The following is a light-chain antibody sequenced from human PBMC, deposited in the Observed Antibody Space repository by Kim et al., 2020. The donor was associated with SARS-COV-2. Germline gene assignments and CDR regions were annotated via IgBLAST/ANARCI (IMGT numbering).Light chain of an antibody. Sequence: ENVLTQSPGPLSLPPGERATLSCRASQSVSSSYLAWYQQKPGQAPRLLISGASSRATGVPDRFSGSGSGTDFTLTISRLEPEDFAVYFCQQYGSTPITFGQGTRLEIK. CDR1: QSVSSSY. CDR3: QQYGSTPIT. J-gene: IGKJ5*01. V-gene: IGKV3-20*01. CDR2: GAS.